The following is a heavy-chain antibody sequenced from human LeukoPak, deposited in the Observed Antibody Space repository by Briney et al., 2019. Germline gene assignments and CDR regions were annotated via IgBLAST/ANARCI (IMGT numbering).Heavy chain of an antibody. D-gene: IGHD5-18*01. CDR2: IIPIFGTA. V-gene: IGHV1-69*13. CDR1: GGTFSSYA. Sequence: SVKVSCKASGGTFSSYAISWVRQAPGQGLEWMGGIIPIFGTANCAQKFQGRVTITADESTSTAYMELSSLRSEDTAVYYCARWEDTAMVYYGMDVWGQGTTVTVSS. CDR3: ARWEDTAMVYYGMDV. J-gene: IGHJ6*02.